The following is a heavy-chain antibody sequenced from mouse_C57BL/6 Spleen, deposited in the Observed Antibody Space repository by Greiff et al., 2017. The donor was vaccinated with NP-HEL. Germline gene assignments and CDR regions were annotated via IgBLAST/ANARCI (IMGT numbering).Heavy chain of an antibody. CDR3: TRDPGYYGSSYWYFDV. CDR2: ISSGGDYI. J-gene: IGHJ1*03. CDR1: GFTFSSYA. Sequence: EVNVVESGEGLVKPGGSLKLSCAASGFTFSSYAMSWVRQTPEKRLEWVAYISSGGDYIYYADTVKGRFTISRDNARNTLYLQMSSLKSEDTAMYYCTRDPGYYGSSYWYFDVWGTGTTVTVSS. V-gene: IGHV5-9-1*02. D-gene: IGHD1-1*01.